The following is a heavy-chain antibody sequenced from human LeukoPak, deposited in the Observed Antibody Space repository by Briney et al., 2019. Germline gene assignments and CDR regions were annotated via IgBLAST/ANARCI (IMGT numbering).Heavy chain of an antibody. J-gene: IGHJ4*02. V-gene: IGHV1-18*01. D-gene: IGHD3-10*01. CDR2: ISPYDGHT. Sequence: ASVKVSCKASGYTFRNYGITWVRQAPGQGLEWMAWISPYDGHTNYAQRLQGRVTITIDTSTSTAYMELRSLISDDTAVFYCARAPPGFSYGPGDYWGQGTLVTVSS. CDR1: GYTFRNYG. CDR3: ARAPPGFSYGPGDY.